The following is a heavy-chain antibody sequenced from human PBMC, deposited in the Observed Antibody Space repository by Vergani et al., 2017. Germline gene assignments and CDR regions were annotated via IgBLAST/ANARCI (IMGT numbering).Heavy chain of an antibody. D-gene: IGHD2-21*01. V-gene: IGHV3-23*01. CDR2: LSASDRRT. J-gene: IGHJ4*02. Sequence: EVQLLESGGDLVQPGGSLRLSCAASGFTFIMHAMSWVRQAPGKGLEWVSTLSASDRRTHYADSVKGLFTISRDDSKNTVYLQINSLRAEDTAFYYCADLYGDDGFSPFWGQGTLVTVSS. CDR1: GFTFIMHA. CDR3: ADLYGDDGFSPF.